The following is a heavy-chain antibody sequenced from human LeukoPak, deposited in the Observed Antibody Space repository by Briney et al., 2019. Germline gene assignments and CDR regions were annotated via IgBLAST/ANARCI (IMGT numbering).Heavy chain of an antibody. CDR3: AKESGYCSSTSCFPYYYGMDV. D-gene: IGHD2-2*01. CDR2: ISYDGSNK. J-gene: IGHJ6*02. V-gene: IGHV3-30-3*01. Sequence: GGSLRLSCAASGFTFSSYAMHWVRQAPGKGLEWVAVISYDGSNKYYADSVKGRFTISRDNSKNTLYLQMNSLRAEDTAVYYCAKESGYCSSTSCFPYYYGMDVWGQGTTVTVSS. CDR1: GFTFSSYA.